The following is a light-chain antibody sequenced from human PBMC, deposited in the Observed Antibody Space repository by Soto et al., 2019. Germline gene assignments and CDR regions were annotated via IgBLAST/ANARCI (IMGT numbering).Light chain of an antibody. CDR1: SSDVGGYNY. J-gene: IGLJ1*01. V-gene: IGLV2-8*01. CDR2: EVS. Sequence: QSALTQPPSASGSPGQSVTISCTGTSSDVGGYNYVYWYQQHPGKAPKLMIYEVSKRPSGVPDRFSGSKSGNTASLTVSGLQAEDEADYYCSSYAGSNIVFGTGTKLTVL. CDR3: SSYAGSNIV.